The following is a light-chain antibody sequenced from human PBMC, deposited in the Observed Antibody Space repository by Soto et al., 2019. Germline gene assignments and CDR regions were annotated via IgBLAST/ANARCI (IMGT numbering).Light chain of an antibody. V-gene: IGKV1-39*01. Sequence: DIQMTQSPSSLSASVGDRITINCRASQSVSKYLNWYQHKLGKAPELLIYAASSLYSGVPSRFSGSGSGTYFTLTISNLQPEDSESYYCQQTYTSPGTFGQGTKVEIK. CDR2: AAS. J-gene: IGKJ1*01. CDR1: QSVSKY. CDR3: QQTYTSPGT.